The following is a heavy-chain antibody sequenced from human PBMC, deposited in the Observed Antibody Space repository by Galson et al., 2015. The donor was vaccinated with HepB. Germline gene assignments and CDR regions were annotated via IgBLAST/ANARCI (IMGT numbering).Heavy chain of an antibody. CDR3: ASREDALTGYYWYAFDI. CDR2: ISAYNGNT. J-gene: IGHJ3*02. V-gene: IGHV1-18*04. CDR1: GYTFTSYG. Sequence: QSGAEVKKPGASVKVSCKASGYTFTSYGISWVRQAPGQGLEWMGWISAYNGNTNYAQKLQGRVTMTTDTSTSTAYMELRSLRSDDTAVYYCASREDALTGYYWYAFDIWGQGTMVTVSS. D-gene: IGHD3-9*01.